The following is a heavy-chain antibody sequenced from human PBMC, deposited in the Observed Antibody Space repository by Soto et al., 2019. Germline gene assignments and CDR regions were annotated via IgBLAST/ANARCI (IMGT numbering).Heavy chain of an antibody. CDR2: MSYDGSNK. Sequence: QVQLVESGGGVVQPGRSLRLSCAASGFTFSSYAMHWVRQAPGKGLEWVAVMSYDGSNKYYADSVQGRFTISRYNSKNTLYQKMNCLRAEDTAVYYCARDKSPYSSGWHNRHFDYWGQGTLVTVSS. CDR3: ARDKSPYSSGWHNRHFDY. CDR1: GFTFSSYA. V-gene: IGHV3-30-3*01. D-gene: IGHD6-19*01. J-gene: IGHJ4*02.